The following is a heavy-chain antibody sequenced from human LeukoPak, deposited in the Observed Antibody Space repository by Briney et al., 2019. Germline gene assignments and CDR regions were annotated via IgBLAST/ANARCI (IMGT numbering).Heavy chain of an antibody. V-gene: IGHV3-7*03. D-gene: IGHD2-8*01. CDR3: ARDGPGAVYCTNY. J-gene: IGHJ4*02. CDR1: GFTFSSYW. Sequence: GVSLRLSCAASGFTFSSYWMSWVRQAPGKGLEWVANIKQDGSEKYYVDSVKGRFTISRDNAKNSLYLQMNSLRAEDTAVYYCARDGPGAVYCTNYWGQGTLVTVSS. CDR2: IKQDGSEK.